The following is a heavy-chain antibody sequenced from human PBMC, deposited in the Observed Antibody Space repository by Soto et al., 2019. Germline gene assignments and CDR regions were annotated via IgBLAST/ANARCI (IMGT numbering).Heavy chain of an antibody. CDR1: GGSTSSGDYY. D-gene: IGHD6-13*01. V-gene: IGHV4-30-4*01. CDR2: IYYSGST. Sequence: PSETLSLTCTVSGGSTSSGDYYWSWIRQPPGKGLEWIGYIYYSGSTYYNPSLKSRVTISVDTSKNQFSLKLSSVTAADTAVYYCARGGIAAAAPPDYWGQGTLVTVSS. CDR3: ARGGIAAAAPPDY. J-gene: IGHJ4*02.